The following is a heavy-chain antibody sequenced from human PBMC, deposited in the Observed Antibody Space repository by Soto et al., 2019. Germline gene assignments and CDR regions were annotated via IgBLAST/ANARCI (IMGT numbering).Heavy chain of an antibody. J-gene: IGHJ4*02. Sequence: EVQLVESGGGLVQPGGPLKLSCAASGFTFSGSAMHWVRQASGKGLEWVGRIRSKANSYATAYAASVKGRFTISRDDSKNTAYLQMNSLKTEDTAVYYCTRNGYSSGSDYWGQGTLVTVSS. CDR3: TRNGYSSGSDY. D-gene: IGHD6-19*01. CDR1: GFTFSGSA. V-gene: IGHV3-73*02. CDR2: IRSKANSYAT.